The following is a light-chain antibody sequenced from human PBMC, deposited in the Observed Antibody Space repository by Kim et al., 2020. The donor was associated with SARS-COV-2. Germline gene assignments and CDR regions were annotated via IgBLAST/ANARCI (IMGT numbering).Light chain of an antibody. V-gene: IGLV1-44*01. J-gene: IGLJ2*01. Sequence: GQRFTISCSGSSSNIGSNTVNWYQQRPGTAPKLLIYSNNQRPSGVPDRFSGSKSGTSASLAISGLQSEDEADYYCAAWDDSLNGVVFGGGTQLTVL. CDR3: AAWDDSLNGVV. CDR1: SSNIGSNT. CDR2: SNN.